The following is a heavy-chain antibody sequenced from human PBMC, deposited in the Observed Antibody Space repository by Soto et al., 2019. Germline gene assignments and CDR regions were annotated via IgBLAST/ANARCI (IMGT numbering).Heavy chain of an antibody. Sequence: VQLVESGGGLAKPGESLRLSCAASGFTFTDAWMSWVRQAPGKGLEWVGRLTSKVDGGTAEYAAPVRGRFAISTDASRDTFYLQMNSLKADDTAVYYCTTDPTVYIDSSGFLRRSFHSGGPGTLVTVSS. CDR1: GFTFTDAW. J-gene: IGHJ5*01. D-gene: IGHD3-22*01. V-gene: IGHV3-15*01. CDR3: TTDPTVYIDSSGFLRRSFHS. CDR2: LTSKVDGGTA.